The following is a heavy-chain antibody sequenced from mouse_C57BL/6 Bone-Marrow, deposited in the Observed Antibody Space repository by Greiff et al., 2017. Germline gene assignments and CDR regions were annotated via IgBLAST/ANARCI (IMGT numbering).Heavy chain of an antibody. Sequence: VQLQQPGAELVKPGASVKLSCKASGYTFTSYWMHWVKQRPGQGLEWIGMIHPNSGSTKYNEKFKSKATLTVDKSSSTAYMQLSSLTTEDSAVYYYSRGRVTDVCYFDVGGRGTAVTVTA. CDR2: IHPNSGST. J-gene: IGHJ1*03. D-gene: IGHD2-2*01. V-gene: IGHV1-64*01. CDR3: SRGRVTDVCYFDV. CDR1: GYTFTSYW.